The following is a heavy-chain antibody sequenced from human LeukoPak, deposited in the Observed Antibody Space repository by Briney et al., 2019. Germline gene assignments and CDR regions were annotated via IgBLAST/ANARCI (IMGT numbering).Heavy chain of an antibody. Sequence: TGGSLRLSCAASGFTFSSYGMHWVRQAPGKGLEWVAFIRYDGSNKYYADSVKGRFTISRDNSKNTLYLQMNSLRAEDTAVYYCAKDMNSVWKGATTGYFDYWGQGTLVTVSS. CDR2: IRYDGSNK. V-gene: IGHV3-30*02. CDR1: GFTFSSYG. J-gene: IGHJ4*02. CDR3: AKDMNSVWKGATTGYFDY. D-gene: IGHD1-26*01.